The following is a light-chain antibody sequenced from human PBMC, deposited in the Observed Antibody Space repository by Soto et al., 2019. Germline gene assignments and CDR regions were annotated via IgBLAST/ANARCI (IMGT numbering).Light chain of an antibody. CDR1: SSNIGSNY. J-gene: IGLJ3*02. CDR3: AAWDDSLSGLWV. Sequence: QSVLTQPPSASGTPGQRVTISCSGSSSNIGSNYVYWYQQLPGTAPKLLIYRNNQRPSGVPDRFSGSKSGTSASLAISGLRSEDEDDDYCAAWDDSLSGLWVFGGGTKLTVL. CDR2: RNN. V-gene: IGLV1-47*01.